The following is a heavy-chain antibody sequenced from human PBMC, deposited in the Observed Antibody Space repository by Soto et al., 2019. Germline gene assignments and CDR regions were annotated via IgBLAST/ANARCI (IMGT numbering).Heavy chain of an antibody. CDR2: IKSKTDGGTT. V-gene: IGHV3-15*07. J-gene: IGHJ6*02. D-gene: IGHD3-9*01. CDR3: TTDPTGYYYYGMDV. CDR1: GFTFSNAW. Sequence: GGSLRLSCAASGFTFSNAWMNWVRQAPGKGLEWVGRIKSKTDGGTTDYAAPVKGRFTISRDDSKNTLYLQMNSLKTEDTAVYYCTTDPTGYYYYGMDVWGQGTTVTVSS.